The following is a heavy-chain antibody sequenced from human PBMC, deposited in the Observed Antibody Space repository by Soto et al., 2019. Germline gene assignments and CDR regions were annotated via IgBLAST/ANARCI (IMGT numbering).Heavy chain of an antibody. V-gene: IGHV4-59*08. J-gene: IGHJ2*01. CDR1: GGSISSYY. Sequence: SETLSLTCTVSGGSISSYYWSWIRQPPGKGLEWIGYIYYSGSTDYNPSLKSRVTISVDTSKNQFSLKLSSVTAADTAVYYCARFNWYFDLWGRGTLVTVSS. CDR3: ARFNWYFDL. CDR2: IYYSGST.